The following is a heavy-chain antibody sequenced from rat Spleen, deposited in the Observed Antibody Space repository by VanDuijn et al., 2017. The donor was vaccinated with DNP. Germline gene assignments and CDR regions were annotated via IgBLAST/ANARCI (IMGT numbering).Heavy chain of an antibody. V-gene: IGHV5-19*01. J-gene: IGHJ2*01. CDR2: ISYDGSST. CDR1: GFTFSNSG. Sequence: EVQLVESGGGLVQPGRSLKVSCAASGFTFSNSGMHWIRQAPRKGLEWVTSISYDGSSTYYRDSVKGRFTISRDNAKSSLYLQMDSLRSEDTATYYCARHEGQPAFDYWGQGVMVTVSS. D-gene: IGHD1-5*01. CDR3: ARHEGQPAFDY.